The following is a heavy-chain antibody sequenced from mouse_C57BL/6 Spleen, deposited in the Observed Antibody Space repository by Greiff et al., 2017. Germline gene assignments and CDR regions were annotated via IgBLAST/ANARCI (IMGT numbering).Heavy chain of an antibody. D-gene: IGHD6-1*01. Sequence: QVQLQQPGAELVRPGSSVKLSCKASGYTFTSYWMHWVKQRPIQGLEWIGNIDPSDSETHYNQKFKDKATLTVDKSSSTAYMQLSSLTSEDSAVYYCARSRHAPYYAMDYWGQGTSVTVSS. CDR2: IDPSDSET. CDR3: ARSRHAPYYAMDY. J-gene: IGHJ4*01. V-gene: IGHV1-52*01. CDR1: GYTFTSYW.